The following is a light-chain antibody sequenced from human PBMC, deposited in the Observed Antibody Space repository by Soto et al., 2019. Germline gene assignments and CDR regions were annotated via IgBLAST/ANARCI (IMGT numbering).Light chain of an antibody. V-gene: IGKV3D-7*01. CDR1: QSVSSSY. CDR2: GAS. CDR3: QQEYNWT. Sequence: PGERVTLSCRASQSVSSSYLTWYQQKPGQAPRLLIYGASTRATSIPARFSGSGSGTDFTLTISSLQPEDFAVYYCQQEYNWTFGPGTKVDIK. J-gene: IGKJ3*01.